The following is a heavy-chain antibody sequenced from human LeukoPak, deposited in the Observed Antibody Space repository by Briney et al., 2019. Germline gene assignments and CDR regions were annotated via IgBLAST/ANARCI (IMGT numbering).Heavy chain of an antibody. D-gene: IGHD7-27*01. CDR2: IDQDGRDK. CDR1: GFTFSDYW. J-gene: IGHJ5*02. CDR3: AKTSLGWLDP. V-gene: IGHV3-7*01. Sequence: GGSLRLSCAASGFTFSDYWMSWVRQAPGKGLEWVATIDQDGRDKFSVDSVKGRFTISRDNARNSMYLQMKSLRVEDTAVYYCAKTSLGWLDPWGQGALVTVSS.